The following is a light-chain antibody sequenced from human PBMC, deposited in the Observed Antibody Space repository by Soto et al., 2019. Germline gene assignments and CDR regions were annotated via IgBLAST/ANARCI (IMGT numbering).Light chain of an antibody. CDR1: QSVSSS. CDR2: GAS. V-gene: IGKV3-15*01. CDR3: QQYNDWWT. J-gene: IGKJ1*01. Sequence: EMVMTQSPATLSVSPGERATLSCRASQSVSSSLAWYQQKPGQAPRLLIYGASSRATGIPARFNGSGSGTECTLTVDSLQSEDFALYFCQQYNDWWTFGQGTEVDIK.